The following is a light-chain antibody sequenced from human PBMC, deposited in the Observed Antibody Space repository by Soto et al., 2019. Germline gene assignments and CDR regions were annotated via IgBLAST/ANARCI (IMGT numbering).Light chain of an antibody. V-gene: IGLV2-14*03. CDR3: CSYAGSSTHVV. CDR1: SSDVGGYNY. CDR2: DVS. Sequence: QSALTQPASVSGSPGQSITISCTGTSSDVGGYNYVSWYQQHPGKAPTLMIYDVSNRPSGVSNRFSGSKSGNTASLTISGLQAEDEADYYCCSYAGSSTHVVFGGGTKLTVL. J-gene: IGLJ2*01.